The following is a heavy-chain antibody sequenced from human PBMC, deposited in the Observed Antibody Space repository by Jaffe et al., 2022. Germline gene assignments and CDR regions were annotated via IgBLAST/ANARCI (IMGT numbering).Heavy chain of an antibody. CDR1: GYTFTDYY. CDR2: VDPEDGET. Sequence: EVQLVQSGAEVKKPGATVKISCKVSGYTFTDYYMHWVQQAPGKGLEWMGLVDPEDGETIYAEKFQGRVTITADTSTDTAYMELSSLRSEDTAVYYCATDLYYYGSGSYYPRRNYNWFDPWGQGTLVTVSS. V-gene: IGHV1-69-2*01. D-gene: IGHD3-10*01. CDR3: ATDLYYYGSGSYYPRRNYNWFDP. J-gene: IGHJ5*02.